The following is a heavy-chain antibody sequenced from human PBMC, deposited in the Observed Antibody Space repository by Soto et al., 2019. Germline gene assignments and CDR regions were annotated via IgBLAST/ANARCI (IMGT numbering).Heavy chain of an antibody. Sequence: QVQLLQSGGEVKKPGASVEVSCKTSGYTFNNYGITWVRQAPGQGLEWMGWISGYNGNTNYAQKFQDRLTMTLDTSTSTDYMELRSLRSDDTAVYFCARSVRVASPGDYWGQGTLATVSS. D-gene: IGHD3-10*02. V-gene: IGHV1-18*04. CDR3: ARSVRVASPGDY. CDR1: GYTFNNYG. J-gene: IGHJ4*02. CDR2: ISGYNGNT.